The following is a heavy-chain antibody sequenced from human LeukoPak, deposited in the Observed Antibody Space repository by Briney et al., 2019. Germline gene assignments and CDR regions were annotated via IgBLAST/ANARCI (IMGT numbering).Heavy chain of an antibody. Sequence: SETLSLTCTVSGYSISSGYYWGWIRLPPGKGLEWIGSIYHSGSTYYNPSLKSRVTISVDTSKNQFSLKLSSVTAADTAVYYCASLTQDYWGQGTLVTVSS. V-gene: IGHV4-38-2*02. CDR3: ASLTQDY. CDR1: GYSISSGYY. J-gene: IGHJ4*02. D-gene: IGHD1-14*01. CDR2: IYHSGST.